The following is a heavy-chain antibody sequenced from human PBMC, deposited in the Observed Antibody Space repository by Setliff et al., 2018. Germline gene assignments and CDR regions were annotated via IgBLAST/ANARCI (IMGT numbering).Heavy chain of an antibody. D-gene: IGHD1-26*01. CDR3: ARDLSGSYRVHAFDI. CDR1: GFTFSSYS. CDR2: ISSSSSYI. V-gene: IGHV3-21*01. Sequence: GGSLRLSCAASGFTFSSYSMNWVRQAPGKGLEWVSSISSSSSYIYYADSVKGRFTISRDNAKNSLYLQMNSLRAEDTAVYYCARDLSGSYRVHAFDIWGKGTMVTVSS. J-gene: IGHJ3*02.